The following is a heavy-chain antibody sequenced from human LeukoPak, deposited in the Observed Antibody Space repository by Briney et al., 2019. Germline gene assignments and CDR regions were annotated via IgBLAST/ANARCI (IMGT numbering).Heavy chain of an antibody. CDR1: GYTFTSYY. V-gene: IGHV1-46*01. CDR2: INPSGGST. D-gene: IGHD3-10*01. CDR3: ASGGASYGSGSSQYYGMDV. Sequence: ASVKVSCKASGYTFTSYYMHWVRQAPGQGLEWMGIINPSGGSTSYAQKFQGRVTMTRDTSTSTVYMELSSLRSEDTAVYYCASGGASYGSGSSQYYGMDVWGQGTTVTVSS. J-gene: IGHJ6*02.